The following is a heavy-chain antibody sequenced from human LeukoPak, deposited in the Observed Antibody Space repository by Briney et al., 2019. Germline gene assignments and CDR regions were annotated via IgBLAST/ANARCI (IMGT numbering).Heavy chain of an antibody. J-gene: IGHJ5*02. V-gene: IGHV4-59*08. CDR1: GGSISSYY. CDR3: ARRVTNWFDP. Sequence: SETLSLTCTVSGGSISSYYWSWIRQPPGKGLEWIGYIYYSGSTNHNPSLKSRVTISVDTSKNQFSLKLSSVTAADTAVYYCARRVTNWFDPWGQGTLVTVSS. CDR2: IYYSGST. D-gene: IGHD4-23*01.